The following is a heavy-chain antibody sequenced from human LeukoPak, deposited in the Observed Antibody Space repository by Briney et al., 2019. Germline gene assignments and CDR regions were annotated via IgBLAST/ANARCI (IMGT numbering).Heavy chain of an antibody. Sequence: PGGSLRLSCAASGFTFSSYAISWVRQAPGKGLEWVSAISGSGGYTYYADSVKGRFTISRDNSKNTLYLQMNGLRAAATAVYDCAKNWGATIYYAFDIWGQGTMVTVSS. CDR2: ISGSGGYT. D-gene: IGHD5-12*01. CDR3: AKNWGATIYYAFDI. J-gene: IGHJ3*02. V-gene: IGHV3-23*01. CDR1: GFTFSSYA.